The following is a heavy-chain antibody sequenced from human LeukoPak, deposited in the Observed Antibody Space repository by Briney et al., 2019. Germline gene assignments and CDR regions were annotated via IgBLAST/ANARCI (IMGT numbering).Heavy chain of an antibody. CDR1: GGSISNSSYY. V-gene: IGHV4-39*01. CDR3: ARYYGDYGDAFDI. CDR2: IYYSGST. D-gene: IGHD4-17*01. J-gene: IGHJ3*02. Sequence: SETLSLTRTVSGGSISNSSYYWGWIRQPPGKGLEWIGSIYYSGSTYYNPSLKSRVTISVDTSKNQFSLKLSSVTAADTAVYYCARYYGDYGDAFDIWGQGTMVTVSS.